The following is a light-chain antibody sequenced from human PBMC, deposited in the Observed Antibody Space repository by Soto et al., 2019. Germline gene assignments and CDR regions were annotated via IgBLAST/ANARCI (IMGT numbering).Light chain of an antibody. CDR1: QGISSY. V-gene: IGKV1-9*01. CDR2: AAS. Sequence: IKLTQSPSSLSASVGDRVTITCRASQGISSYLAWYQQKPGKAPKLLIFAASTLQSGVPSRFSGSGSGTDFTLTISRLQPEYFATYYCQQLNSYPWTFGQGTKVDIK. J-gene: IGKJ1*01. CDR3: QQLNSYPWT.